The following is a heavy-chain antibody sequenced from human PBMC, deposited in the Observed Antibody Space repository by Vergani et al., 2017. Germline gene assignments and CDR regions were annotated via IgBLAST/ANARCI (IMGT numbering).Heavy chain of an antibody. CDR1: GYTFTSYA. CDR3: ARAGILDY. J-gene: IGHJ4*02. D-gene: IGHD6-19*01. V-gene: IGHV1-3*01. CDR2: INAGNGNT. Sequence: QVQLVQSGAEVKTPGASVKVSCKASGYTFTSYAMHWVRQAPGQRLEWMGWINAGNGNTKYSQKFQGRVTITRETSASTAYMKLSSLGSGDTAVYYCARAGILDYWGQGTLVTVSS.